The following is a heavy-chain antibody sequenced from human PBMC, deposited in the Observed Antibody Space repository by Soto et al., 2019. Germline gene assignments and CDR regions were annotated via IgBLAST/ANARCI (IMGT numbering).Heavy chain of an antibody. Sequence: SETLSLTCTVSADSISNNNFYWGWIRQLPGKGLEWIGSIYYSGSTYYNPSLKSRVAISVDTSNNQLSLKLSSVTAADTAVYYCARHYGYYSHYMDVWTKGTTVTVSS. D-gene: IGHD3-10*01. CDR1: ADSISNNNFY. CDR3: ARHYGYYSHYMDV. CDR2: IYYSGST. V-gene: IGHV4-39*01. J-gene: IGHJ6*03.